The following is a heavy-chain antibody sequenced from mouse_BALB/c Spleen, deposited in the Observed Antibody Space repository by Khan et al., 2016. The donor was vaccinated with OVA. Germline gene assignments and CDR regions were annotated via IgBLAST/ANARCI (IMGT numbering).Heavy chain of an antibody. J-gene: IGHJ1*01. V-gene: IGHV3-1*02. D-gene: IGHD1-1*01. CDR1: GYSITGGYS. CDR2: IHYSGNT. CDR3: ARWGTTIVAYWYFDD. Sequence: VQLKESGPDLVKPSQSLSLTCTVTGYSITGGYSWHWIRQFPGNKLEWMGYIHYSGNTNYNPSFKSRISITRDTSKNQSFLQFNSVTTEDTASYYCARWGTTIVAYWYFDDWGAGTTVTVSS.